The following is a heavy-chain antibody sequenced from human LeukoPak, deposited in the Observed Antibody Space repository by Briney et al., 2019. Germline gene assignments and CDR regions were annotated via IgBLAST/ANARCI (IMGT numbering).Heavy chain of an antibody. Sequence: GGSLRLSCAASGFTFSSYGMHWVRRAPGRGLEGVAFIRYDGSNKYYADSVKGRFTISRDNSKNTLYLQMNSLRAEDTAVYYCPKSDHSGSGYFQHWGQGTLVTVSS. J-gene: IGHJ1*01. V-gene: IGHV3-30*02. CDR1: GFTFSSYG. D-gene: IGHD6-19*01. CDR2: IRYDGSNK. CDR3: PKSDHSGSGYFQH.